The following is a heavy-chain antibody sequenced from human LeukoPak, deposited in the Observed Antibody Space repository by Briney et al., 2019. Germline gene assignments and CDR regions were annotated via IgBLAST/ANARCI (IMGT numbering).Heavy chain of an antibody. D-gene: IGHD2-8*01. CDR1: GYTFTNYG. V-gene: IGHV1-18*01. J-gene: IGHJ4*02. CDR2: ISPYNGNT. Sequence: ASVKVSCKPSGYTFTNYGISWVRQAPGQGLEWMGWISPYNGNTTYAQTLQGRVTVTTDTSTSTAYMELRSLRSDDTAVYYCTRTVLDCKNGVCYDYWGQGTLVTVSS. CDR3: TRTVLDCKNGVCYDY.